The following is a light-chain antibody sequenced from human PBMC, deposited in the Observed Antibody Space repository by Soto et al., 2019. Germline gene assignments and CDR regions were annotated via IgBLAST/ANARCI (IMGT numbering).Light chain of an antibody. J-gene: IGKJ1*01. Sequence: EIVLTQSPDTLSVSPGERATLSCRASQSISRTLAWYQQKSGQPPRLLIYDASTRATGFPARFSGSASGTEFTLTISSLQSEDFTVYYCQQYNKWPLTFGQGTKVDIK. V-gene: IGKV3D-15*01. CDR2: DAS. CDR3: QQYNKWPLT. CDR1: QSISRT.